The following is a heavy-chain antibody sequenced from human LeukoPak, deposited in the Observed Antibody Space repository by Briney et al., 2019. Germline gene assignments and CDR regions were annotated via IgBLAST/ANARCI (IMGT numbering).Heavy chain of an antibody. D-gene: IGHD6-13*01. J-gene: IGHJ4*02. CDR1: GFTFSSYA. CDR2: ISGSGGST. Sequence: AGGSLRLSCAASGFTFSSYAMSWVRQAPGKGPEWVSAISGSGGSTYYADSVKGRFTISIDNSKNTLYLQMNSLRAEDTAVYYCAKNHLPEWQQQLAVAFDYWGQGTLVTVSS. V-gene: IGHV3-23*01. CDR3: AKNHLPEWQQQLAVAFDY.